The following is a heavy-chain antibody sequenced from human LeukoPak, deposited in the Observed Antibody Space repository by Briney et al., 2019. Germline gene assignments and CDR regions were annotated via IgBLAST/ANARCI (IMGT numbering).Heavy chain of an antibody. CDR1: GFTFSSYA. Sequence: GGSLRLSCAASGFTFSSYAMAWVRQAPGKGLVWVSRISYDGGDPSYADSVKGRFTISRDNAKNTLYLQMNSLTAEDTAVYYCARGYSSRLYNWLDPWGQGTLVTVSS. CDR2: ISYDGGDP. CDR3: ARGYSSRLYNWLDP. D-gene: IGHD6-13*01. V-gene: IGHV3-74*01. J-gene: IGHJ5*02.